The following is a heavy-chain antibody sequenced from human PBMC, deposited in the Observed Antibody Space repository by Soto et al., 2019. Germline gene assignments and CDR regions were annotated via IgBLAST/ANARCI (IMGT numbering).Heavy chain of an antibody. Sequence: QVQLVQSGAEVKKPGASVKVSCKASGYTFTGYYMHWVRQAPGQGLEWMGWINPNSGGTNYAQKFQGWVTMTRDTSISTAYMELSRLRSDDTAVYYCASAPGDSTGDYYYGMDVWGQGTTVTVSS. V-gene: IGHV1-2*04. D-gene: IGHD3-16*01. J-gene: IGHJ6*02. CDR1: GYTFTGYY. CDR3: ASAPGDSTGDYYYGMDV. CDR2: INPNSGGT.